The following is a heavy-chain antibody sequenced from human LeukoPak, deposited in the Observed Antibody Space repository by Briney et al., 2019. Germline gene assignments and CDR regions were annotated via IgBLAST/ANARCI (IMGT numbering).Heavy chain of an antibody. J-gene: IGHJ4*02. Sequence: GGSLRLSCAASGFTFSSYVMHWVRQAPAKGLEWVAVIWSDGSNKYYPDSVKGRFTISRDNYANTLYLQMSSLGAEDTAVYYCARDRRDTTMIKGPFDYWGQGALVTVSS. CDR3: ARDRRDTTMIKGPFDY. CDR2: IWSDGSNK. V-gene: IGHV3-33*01. CDR1: GFTFSSYV. D-gene: IGHD5-18*01.